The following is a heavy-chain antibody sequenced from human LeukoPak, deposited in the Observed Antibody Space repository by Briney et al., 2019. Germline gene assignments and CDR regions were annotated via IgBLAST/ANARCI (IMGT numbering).Heavy chain of an antibody. CDR2: ISSSSSCI. Sequence: GGSLRLSCAASGFTFSSYSMNWVRQAPGKGLEWVSSISSSSSCIYYADSVKGRFTISRDNAKNSLYLQMNSLRAEDTAVYYCARDGYGDYKYYFDYWGQGTLVTVSS. CDR3: ARDGYGDYKYYFDY. D-gene: IGHD4-17*01. CDR1: GFTFSSYS. J-gene: IGHJ4*02. V-gene: IGHV3-21*01.